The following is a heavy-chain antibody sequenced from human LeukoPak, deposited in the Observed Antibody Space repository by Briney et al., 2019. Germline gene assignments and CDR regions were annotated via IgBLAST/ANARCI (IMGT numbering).Heavy chain of an antibody. CDR3: ARGKGGAGKWINWFDP. Sequence: GASVKVSCKASGYTFTGYYMHWVRQAPGQGLEWMGWINPNSGGTNYAQKFQGWVTMTRDTSISTAYMELSRLRSDDTAVYYCARGKGGAGKWINWFDPWGQGTLVTVSS. CDR1: GYTFTGYY. V-gene: IGHV1-2*04. D-gene: IGHD1-26*01. CDR2: INPNSGGT. J-gene: IGHJ5*02.